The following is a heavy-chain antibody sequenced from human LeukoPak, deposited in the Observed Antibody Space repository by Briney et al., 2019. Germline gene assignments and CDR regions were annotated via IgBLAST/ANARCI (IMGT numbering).Heavy chain of an antibody. J-gene: IGHJ6*02. CDR2: IYSGGST. D-gene: IGHD6-13*01. CDR1: GFTFSSYA. Sequence: GGSLRLSCAASGFTFSSYAMSWVRQAPGKGLEWVSVIYSGGSTYYADSVKGRFTISRDNSKNTLYLQMNSLRAEDTAVYYCASCIAVAHYGMDAWGQGTTVTVSS. CDR3: ASCIAVAHYGMDA. V-gene: IGHV3-66*01.